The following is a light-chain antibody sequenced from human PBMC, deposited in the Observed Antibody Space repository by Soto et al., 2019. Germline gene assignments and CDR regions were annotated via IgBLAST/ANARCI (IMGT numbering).Light chain of an antibody. J-gene: IGKJ3*01. Sequence: EIVLTQSPGTLSLSAGERATLSCRASQSVSSSYLAWYQQKPGQAPRLLIYGASSRATGIPDRFSGSGSGTYFTLTISRLDPEDAAVYYYQQYGSSLTFGPGTKVDIK. V-gene: IGKV3-20*01. CDR1: QSVSSSY. CDR3: QQYGSSLT. CDR2: GAS.